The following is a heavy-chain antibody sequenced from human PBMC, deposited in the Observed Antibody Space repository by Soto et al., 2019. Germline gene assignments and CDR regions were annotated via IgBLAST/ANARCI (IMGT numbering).Heavy chain of an antibody. CDR2: IACGGSDK. CDR3: AREPWLREGYFYAVAV. CDR1: GFTFKTYS. J-gene: IGHJ6*02. D-gene: IGHD5-12*01. Sequence: QVQLVESGGGVVQPGRSLRLSCAASGFTFKTYSMHWVRQAPGKGLEWVSVIACGGSDKYYADSMKGRFSISRDNSKSTLNMHMNDVTADDKDVDCCAREPWLREGYFYAVAVWGDGTTVTVSS. V-gene: IGHV3-30*03.